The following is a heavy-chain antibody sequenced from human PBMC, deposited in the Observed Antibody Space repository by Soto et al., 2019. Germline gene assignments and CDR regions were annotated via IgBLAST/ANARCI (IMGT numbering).Heavy chain of an antibody. CDR3: AKDRVWRGSGSYYTPNWFDP. CDR1: GGTFSSYA. V-gene: IGHV1-69*01. Sequence: QVQLVQSGAEVKKPGSSVKVSCKASGGTFSSYAISWVRQAPGQGLEWMGGIIPIFGTANYAQKFQGRVTITADESTSTAYMELSSLRSEDTAVYYCAKDRVWRGSGSYYTPNWFDPWGQGTLVTVSS. J-gene: IGHJ5*02. CDR2: IIPIFGTA. D-gene: IGHD3-10*01.